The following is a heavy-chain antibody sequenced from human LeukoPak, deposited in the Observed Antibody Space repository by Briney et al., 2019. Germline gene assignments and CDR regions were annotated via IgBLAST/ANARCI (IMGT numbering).Heavy chain of an antibody. CDR3: AAIELSSSAPLYFDY. CDR2: INPSGGST. CDR1: GYTFTSYY. D-gene: IGHD6-6*01. Sequence: ASVKVSCKASGYTFTSYYMHWVRQAPGQGLEWMGIINPSGGSTSYAQKFQGRVTMTRDTSTSTVYMELSSLRSEDTAVYYCAAIELSSSAPLYFDYWGQGTLVTVSS. J-gene: IGHJ4*02. V-gene: IGHV1-46*01.